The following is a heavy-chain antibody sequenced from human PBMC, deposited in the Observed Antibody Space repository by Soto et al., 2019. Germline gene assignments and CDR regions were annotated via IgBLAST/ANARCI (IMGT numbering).Heavy chain of an antibody. Sequence: VQLVESGGGLVQPGGSLRLSCAASGFTFDDYAMHWVRQAPGKGLEWVSGISWNSGSIGYADSVKGRFTISRDNAKNSLYLQMNSLRAEDTALYYCAKEVRNLGYMDVWGKGTTVTVSS. CDR2: ISWNSGSI. CDR1: GFTFDDYA. J-gene: IGHJ6*03. CDR3: AKEVRNLGYMDV. V-gene: IGHV3-9*01. D-gene: IGHD3-16*01.